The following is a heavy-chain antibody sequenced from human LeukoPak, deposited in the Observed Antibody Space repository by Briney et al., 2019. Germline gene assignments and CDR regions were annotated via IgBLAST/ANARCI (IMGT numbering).Heavy chain of an antibody. CDR3: AKDRDYYLVGFFDY. J-gene: IGHJ4*02. CDR2: LSGSGVTT. D-gene: IGHD3-10*01. V-gene: IGHV3-23*01. CDR1: GFTFSSYA. Sequence: GGSLRLSCAASGFTFSSYAMSWVRQAPGKGLECVSALSGSGVTTYYADSVKGRFTISKDNSKNTLYLQMNSLRAEDTALYYCAKDRDYYLVGFFDYWGQETLVTVSS.